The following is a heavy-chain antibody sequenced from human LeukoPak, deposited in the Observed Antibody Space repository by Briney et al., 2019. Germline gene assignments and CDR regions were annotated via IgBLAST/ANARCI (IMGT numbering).Heavy chain of an antibody. V-gene: IGHV3-23*01. CDR1: GFTFSSYS. CDR2: ISGSGGST. J-gene: IGHJ6*02. D-gene: IGHD1-14*01. Sequence: GGSLRLSCAASGFTFSSYSMNWVRQAPGKGLEWVSAISGSGGSTYYADSAKGRLTISRDNSKNTLYLQMNSLRAEDTAVYYCANRPGYYGMDVWGQGTTVTVSS. CDR3: ANRPGYYGMDV.